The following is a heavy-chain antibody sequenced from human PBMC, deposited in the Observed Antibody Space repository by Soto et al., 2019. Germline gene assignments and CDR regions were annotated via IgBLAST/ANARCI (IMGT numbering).Heavy chain of an antibody. J-gene: IGHJ4*02. CDR1: GFTFSSYG. CDR2: ISYDGSNK. Sequence: GGSLRLSCAASGFTFSSYGMHWVRQAPGKGLEWVAVISYDGSNKYYADSVKGRFTISRDNSKNTLYLQMNSLRAEDTAVYYCAKDYDYGDYPRLDYWGQGTLVTVSS. V-gene: IGHV3-30*18. CDR3: AKDYDYGDYPRLDY. D-gene: IGHD4-17*01.